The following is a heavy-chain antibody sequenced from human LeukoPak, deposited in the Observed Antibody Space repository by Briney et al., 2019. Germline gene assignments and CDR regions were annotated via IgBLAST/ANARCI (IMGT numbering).Heavy chain of an antibody. CDR1: GDSISSSSSY. J-gene: IGHJ3*02. CDR3: ARVGDDYGDYGGGNDAFDI. D-gene: IGHD4-17*01. CDR2: IYTSGST. V-gene: IGHV4-39*07. Sequence: PSETLSLTYTVSGDSISSSSSYWGWIRQPPGKGLEWIGRIYTSGSTNYNPSLKSRVTISVDTSKNQFSLKLSSVTAADTAVYYCARVGDDYGDYGGGNDAFDIWGQGTMVTVSS.